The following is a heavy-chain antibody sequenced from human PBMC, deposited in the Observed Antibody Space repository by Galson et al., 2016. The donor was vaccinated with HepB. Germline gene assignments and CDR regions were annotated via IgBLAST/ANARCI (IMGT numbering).Heavy chain of an antibody. J-gene: IGHJ4*02. CDR1: GFTFSTYW. V-gene: IGHV3-7*03. CDR2: IKQDGSEK. CDR3: ARAYYYGSGSQPYYFDY. D-gene: IGHD3-10*01. Sequence: SLRLSCAASGFTFSTYWMSWVRQAPGKGLEWVANIKQDGSEKDYVDSEKGRFTISRDNAKNSLYLQMNSLRAEDTAVYYCARAYYYGSGSQPYYFDYWGQGTLVTVSS.